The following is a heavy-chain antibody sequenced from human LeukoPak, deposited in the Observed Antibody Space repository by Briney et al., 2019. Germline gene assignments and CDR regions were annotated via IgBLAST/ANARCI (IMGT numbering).Heavy chain of an antibody. J-gene: IGHJ6*03. D-gene: IGHD3-22*01. CDR2: IYYSGST. CDR3: ARDQGGYMNYYYYMDV. Sequence: PSETLSLTCTVSGGSISSSSYYWGWLRQPPGKGLEWIGSIYYSGSTYYNPSLKSRVTISVDTSKNQFSLKLSSVTAADTAVYYCARDQGGYMNYYYYMDVWGKGTTVTISS. V-gene: IGHV4-39*07. CDR1: GGSISSSSYY.